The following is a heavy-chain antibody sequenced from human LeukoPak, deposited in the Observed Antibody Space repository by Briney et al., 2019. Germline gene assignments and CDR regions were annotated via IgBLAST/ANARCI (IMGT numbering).Heavy chain of an antibody. CDR3: ARGRYSSSWYLVGNWFDP. D-gene: IGHD6-13*01. CDR1: GGTFSSYA. Sequence: PGSSVKVSCKASGGTFSSYAISWVRQAPGQGLEWMGRIIPIFGTANYAQKFQGRVTITTDESTSTAYMELSSLRSEDTAVYYCARGRYSSSWYLVGNWFDPWGQGTLVTVSP. J-gene: IGHJ5*02. V-gene: IGHV1-69*05. CDR2: IIPIFGTA.